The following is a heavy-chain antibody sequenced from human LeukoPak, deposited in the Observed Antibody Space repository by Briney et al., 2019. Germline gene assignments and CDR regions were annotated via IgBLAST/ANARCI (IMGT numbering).Heavy chain of an antibody. CDR2: ITNDGSST. D-gene: IGHD3-22*01. CDR3: AKYYYDSGGRGNDAFDV. J-gene: IGHJ3*01. V-gene: IGHV3-74*01. CDR1: GLTFSSHW. Sequence: GGSLRLSCAASGLTFSSHWMHWVRQAPGKGLVWVSRITNDGSSTTYADSVKGRFTISRDNSKNTLYLQMSSLRAEDTATFYCAKYYYDSGGRGNDAFDVWGQGTLVTVSS.